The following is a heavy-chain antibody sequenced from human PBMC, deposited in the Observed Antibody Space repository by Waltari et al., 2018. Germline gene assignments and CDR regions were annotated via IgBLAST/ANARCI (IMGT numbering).Heavy chain of an antibody. CDR3: ARGLTQYGATTGFDY. V-gene: IGHV4-4*02. CDR1: GDSINNNHW. Sequence: QVQLQESGPGLVKPSGTLSLTCVVSGDSINNNHWWGWIRHAPGKGLEWFGQIYGSGSSIYNPSVKGRVTISADNSQNQSALTLKSVTAADTALYLCARGLTQYGATTGFDYWGQGTRVSVSS. D-gene: IGHD3-9*01. J-gene: IGHJ4*02. CDR2: IYGSGSS.